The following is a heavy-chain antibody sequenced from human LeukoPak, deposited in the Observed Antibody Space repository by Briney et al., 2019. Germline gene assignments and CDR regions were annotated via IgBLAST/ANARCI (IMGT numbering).Heavy chain of an antibody. V-gene: IGHV4-59*01. CDR3: ARETHY. Sequence: PSETLSLTCTVPGGSISNYYWNWIRQPPGKGLEWIGYIFYSGTTNYNPSLKSRVTISVDTSKNQFSLKLSSVTAADTAVYYCARETHYWGQGTLVTVSS. CDR2: IFYSGTT. J-gene: IGHJ4*02. CDR1: GGSISNYY.